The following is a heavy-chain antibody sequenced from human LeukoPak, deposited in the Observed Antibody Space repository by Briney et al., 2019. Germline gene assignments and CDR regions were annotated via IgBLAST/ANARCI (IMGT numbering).Heavy chain of an antibody. CDR1: GGSISSGSYY. D-gene: IGHD3-10*01. CDR2: IYTSGST. V-gene: IGHV4-61*02. CDR3: ARGGESYKTVWFGELPTGWFDP. J-gene: IGHJ5*02. Sequence: SETLSLTCTVSGGSISSGSYYWSWIRQPAGKGLEWIGRIYTSGSTNYNPSLKSRVTISVDTSKNQFSLKLSSVTAAATAVYYCARGGESYKTVWFGELPTGWFDPWGQGTLVTVSS.